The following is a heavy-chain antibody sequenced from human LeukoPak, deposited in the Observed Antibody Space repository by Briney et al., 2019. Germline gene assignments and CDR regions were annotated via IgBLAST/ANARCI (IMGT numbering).Heavy chain of an antibody. Sequence: PGRSLRLSCAASGFTFSSYGMHWVRQAPGKGLEWVAVISYDGSNKYYADSVKGRFTTSRDNSKNTLYLQMNSLRAEDTAVYYCAKGYDLYGMDVWGQGTTVTVSS. V-gene: IGHV3-30*18. J-gene: IGHJ6*02. D-gene: IGHD1-1*01. CDR2: ISYDGSNK. CDR3: AKGYDLYGMDV. CDR1: GFTFSSYG.